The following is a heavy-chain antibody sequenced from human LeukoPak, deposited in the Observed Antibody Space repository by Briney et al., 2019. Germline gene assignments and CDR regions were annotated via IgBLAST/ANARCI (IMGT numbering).Heavy chain of an antibody. CDR1: GYTFTSYA. V-gene: IGHV1-3*01. J-gene: IGHJ4*02. CDR3: ARNDLRGYSGY. CDR2: INAGNGNT. Sequence: VASVKVSCKASGYTFTSYAVHWVRQAPGQGLEWMGWINAGNGNTKYSQKFQGRVTITRDTSASTAYMDLSSLRSEDTAVYYCARNDLRGYSGYWGQGTLVTASS. D-gene: IGHD5-12*01.